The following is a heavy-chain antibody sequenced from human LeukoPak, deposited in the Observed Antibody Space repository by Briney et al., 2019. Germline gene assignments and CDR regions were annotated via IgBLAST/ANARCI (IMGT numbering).Heavy chain of an antibody. CDR1: GYTFTGYY. Sequence: GASVKVSCKASGYTFTGYYMHWVRQAPGQGLEWMGWINPNSGGTNYAQKFQGRVTMTRDTSISTAYMELSRLRSDDTAVYYCARDNSDTVKGECSGACYWWFDPWGQGTLVTVSS. V-gene: IGHV1-2*02. CDR2: INPNSGGT. J-gene: IGHJ5*02. CDR3: ARDNSDTVKGECSGACYWWFDP. D-gene: IGHD6-19*01.